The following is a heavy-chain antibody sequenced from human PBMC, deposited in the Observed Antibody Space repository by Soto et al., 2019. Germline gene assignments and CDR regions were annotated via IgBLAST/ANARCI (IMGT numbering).Heavy chain of an antibody. V-gene: IGHV3-30*18. CDR2: ISYDGSNT. Sequence: QVQLVESGGGVVQPGWSLRLSCAASGFSISDYGMEWVRQAPGKGLEWVALISYDGSNTYYADSVKGRFTISRDNSKDTLFLQMTGLGREDTAGYYCAKGAGDRLSLGMDVWGQGTTVTVS. CDR1: GFSISDYG. D-gene: IGHD1-26*01. J-gene: IGHJ6*02. CDR3: AKGAGDRLSLGMDV.